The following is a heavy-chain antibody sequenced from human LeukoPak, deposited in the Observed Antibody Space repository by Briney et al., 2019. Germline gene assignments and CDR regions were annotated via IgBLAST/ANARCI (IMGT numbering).Heavy chain of an antibody. CDR3: AKDYSSSSNDAFDI. Sequence: GGSLRLSCAASGFTFSSFGMSWVRQAPGKGLEWVSDISGSGGSTYYADSVKGRFTISRDNSKNTLYLQMNSLRAEDTAVYYCAKDYSSSSNDAFDIWGQGTMVTVSS. CDR1: GFTFSSFG. D-gene: IGHD6-13*01. CDR2: ISGSGGST. J-gene: IGHJ3*02. V-gene: IGHV3-23*01.